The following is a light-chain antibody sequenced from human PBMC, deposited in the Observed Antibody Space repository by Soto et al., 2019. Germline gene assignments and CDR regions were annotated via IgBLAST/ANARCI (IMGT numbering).Light chain of an antibody. J-gene: IGLJ2*01. CDR3: GSSDSYSLSPVV. V-gene: IGLV1-51*01. CDR2: DNN. CDR1: TYTIGNNY. Sequence: QSVLTQPPSVSAAPGQSVTIFCSGSTYTIGNNYVSWYQQVPGTAPKLLIYDNNKRPSGIPDRFSGAKTGTSASLGITGLQTGDEADYFCGSSDSYSLSPVVFGGGTKVTVL.